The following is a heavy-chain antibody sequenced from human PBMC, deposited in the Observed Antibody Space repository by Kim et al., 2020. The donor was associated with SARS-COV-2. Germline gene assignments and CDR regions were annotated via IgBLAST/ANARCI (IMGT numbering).Heavy chain of an antibody. CDR2: ISWNSGSI. CDR1: GFTFDDYA. J-gene: IGHJ3*02. CDR3: AKDNDSSGYYFPVDI. V-gene: IGHV3-9*01. Sequence: GGSLRLSCAASGFTFDDYAMHWVRQAPGKGLEWVSGISWNSGSIGYADSVKGRFTISRDNAKNSLYLQMNSLRAEDTAVYYCAKDNDSSGYYFPVDIWG. D-gene: IGHD3-22*01.